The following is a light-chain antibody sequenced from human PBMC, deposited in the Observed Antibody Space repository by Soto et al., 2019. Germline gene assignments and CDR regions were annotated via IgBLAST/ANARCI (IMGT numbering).Light chain of an antibody. CDR3: SSYTSSSTDVV. CDR1: SSDVGGYNY. CDR2: DVS. Sequence: QSALTQPASVSGSPGQSITISCTGTSSDVGGYNYVSWCQQHPSKAPKLMIYDVSNRPSGVSNRFSGSKSGNTASPTISGLQAEDEADYYCSSYTSSSTDVVFGGGTKLTVL. V-gene: IGLV2-14*01. J-gene: IGLJ2*01.